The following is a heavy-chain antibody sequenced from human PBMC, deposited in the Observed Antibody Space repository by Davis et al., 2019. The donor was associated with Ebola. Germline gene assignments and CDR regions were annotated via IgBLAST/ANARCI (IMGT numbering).Heavy chain of an antibody. CDR1: GGSFSGYY. CDR2: INHSGST. D-gene: IGHD6-25*01. J-gene: IGHJ4*02. CDR3: ARRSATLLDY. Sequence: PSETLSLTCAVYGGSFSGYYWSWIRQPPGKGLEWIGEINHSGSTNYNPSLKNRVTISVDTSKNQFSLKLSSVTAADTAVYYCARRSATLLDYWGQGTLVTVSS. V-gene: IGHV4-34*01.